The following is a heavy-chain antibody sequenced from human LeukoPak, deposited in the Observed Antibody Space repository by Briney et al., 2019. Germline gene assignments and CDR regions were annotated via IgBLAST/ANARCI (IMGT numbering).Heavy chain of an antibody. Sequence: GSLRLSCAASGFTFSTYAMSWVRQAPGKGLEWVSAISGSGGNTYYADSVKGRFSISRDNSKNTLYLQMNSLRAADTAVYYCAKALYYYDSSGYYWGQGTLVTVSS. J-gene: IGHJ4*02. V-gene: IGHV3-23*01. D-gene: IGHD3-22*01. CDR2: ISGSGGNT. CDR1: GFTFSTYA. CDR3: AKALYYYDSSGYY.